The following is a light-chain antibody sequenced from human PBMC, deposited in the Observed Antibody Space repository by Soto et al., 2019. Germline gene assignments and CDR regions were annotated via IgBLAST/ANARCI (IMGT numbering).Light chain of an antibody. Sequence: EIVLTQSPGTLSVSPGERATLSCRASQSVSSKLAWYQQKPGQAPRLLFYGASTGATGIPARFSGSGSETEFTLSISSLQSEDFAVYYCQQYNNLPGTFGQGTGVDIK. CDR2: GAS. J-gene: IGKJ1*01. CDR1: QSVSSK. V-gene: IGKV3-15*01. CDR3: QQYNNLPGT.